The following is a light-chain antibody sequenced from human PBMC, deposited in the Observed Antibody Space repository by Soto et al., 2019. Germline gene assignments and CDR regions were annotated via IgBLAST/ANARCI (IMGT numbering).Light chain of an antibody. CDR1: QDIANY. Sequence: TQSPATLSASVGDRVTITCQASQDIANYLNWYQQKAGRAPKFLIYDASNLETGVPSRFSGSGSGTDFTLTISSLQPEDIATYYCQQYDNLPLTFGGGTKVDIK. CDR3: QQYDNLPLT. V-gene: IGKV1-33*01. CDR2: DAS. J-gene: IGKJ4*01.